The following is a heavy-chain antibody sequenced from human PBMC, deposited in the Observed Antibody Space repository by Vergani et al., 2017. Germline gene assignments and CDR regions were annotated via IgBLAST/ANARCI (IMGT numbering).Heavy chain of an antibody. CDR2: INSDGSST. CDR3: ARDGPYSGSYHGY. CDR1: GFTFSNAW. J-gene: IGHJ4*02. D-gene: IGHD1-26*01. V-gene: IGHV3-74*01. Sequence: EVQLVESGGGLVKPGGSLRLSCAASGFTFSNAWMSWVRQAPGKGLEWVGRINSDGSSTSYADSVKGRFTISRDNAKNTLYLQMNSLRAEDTAVYYCARDGPYSGSYHGYWGQGTLVTVSS.